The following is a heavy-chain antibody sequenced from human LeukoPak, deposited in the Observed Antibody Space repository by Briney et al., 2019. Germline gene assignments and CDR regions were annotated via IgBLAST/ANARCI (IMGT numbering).Heavy chain of an antibody. V-gene: IGHV4-59*08. CDR3: ARRGYCSGGSCYAGLNWYDP. CDR1: GGSISSYY. CDR2: IYYSGST. J-gene: IGHJ5*02. D-gene: IGHD2-15*01. Sequence: PSETLSLTCTVSGGSISSYYWSWIRQPPGKGLEWIGYIYYSGSTYYNPSLKSRVTISVDTSKNQFSLKLSSVSAADTAVYYCARRGYCSGGSCYAGLNWYDPWGQGTLVTVSS.